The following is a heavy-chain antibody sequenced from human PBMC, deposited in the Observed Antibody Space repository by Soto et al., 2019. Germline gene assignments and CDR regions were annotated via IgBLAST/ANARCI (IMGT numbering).Heavy chain of an antibody. V-gene: IGHV1-8*01. Sequence: QVQLVQYGAEVKKPGASVKVSCKASGYTFTSYDINWVRQATGQGLEWMGWMNPNSGNTGYAQKFQGRVTMTRNTSISTVYMELSSLRSEATAVYYCARERAAAGSNWFDPWGQGPLVTVSS. J-gene: IGHJ5*02. D-gene: IGHD6-13*01. CDR3: ARERAAAGSNWFDP. CDR2: MNPNSGNT. CDR1: GYTFTSYD.